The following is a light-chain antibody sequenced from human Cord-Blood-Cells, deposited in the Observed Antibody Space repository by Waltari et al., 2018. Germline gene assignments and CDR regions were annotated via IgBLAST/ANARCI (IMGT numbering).Light chain of an antibody. CDR1: SSDVGSYNL. CDR3: CSYAGSSTFVV. Sequence: QSALTQPASVSGSPGQSITISCTGTSSDVGSYNLVSWYKQHPGNAPKLLILEGSKRPSGVSNRFSGSKSGNTASLTISGLQAEDEADYYCCSYAGSSTFVVFGGGTKLTVL. J-gene: IGLJ2*01. CDR2: EGS. V-gene: IGLV2-23*03.